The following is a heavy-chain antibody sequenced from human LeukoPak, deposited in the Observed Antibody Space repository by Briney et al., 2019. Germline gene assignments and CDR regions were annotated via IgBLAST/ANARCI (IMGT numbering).Heavy chain of an antibody. V-gene: IGHV1-18*01. CDR2: ISAYNGNT. CDR1: GYTFTSYG. D-gene: IGHD3-3*01. CDR3: AREGDFWSGKHAFDI. Sequence: ASVKVSCKASGYTFTSYGISWVRRAPGQGLEWMGWISAYNGNTNYAPKLQGRVTMTTDTSTSTAYMELRSLRSDDTAVYYCAREGDFWSGKHAFDIWGQGTMVTVSS. J-gene: IGHJ3*02.